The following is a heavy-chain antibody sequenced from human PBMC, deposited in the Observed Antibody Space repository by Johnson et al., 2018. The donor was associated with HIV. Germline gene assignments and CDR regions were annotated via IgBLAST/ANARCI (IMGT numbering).Heavy chain of an antibody. CDR1: GFTFDDYG. CDR3: ARVSTMIVVARNDAFDI. D-gene: IGHD3-22*01. J-gene: IGHJ3*02. CDR2: ITWNGGSR. Sequence: VQLVESGGGVVRPGGSLRLSCEASGFTFDDYGMSWVRQGPGKGLEWVSGITWNGGSRDYADSVKGRFTISRDNGKNSLYLQMNSLRAEDTALYYCARVSTMIVVARNDAFDIWGQGTMVTVSS. V-gene: IGHV3-20*04.